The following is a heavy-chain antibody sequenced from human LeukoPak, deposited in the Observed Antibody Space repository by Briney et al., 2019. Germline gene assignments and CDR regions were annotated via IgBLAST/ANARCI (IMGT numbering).Heavy chain of an antibody. J-gene: IGHJ6*03. CDR2: ISWNSGSK. Sequence: GRSLRLSCAASGFTFDDYAMHWVRQAPGKGLEWVSGISWNSGSKGYADSVKGRFTISRDNAKNSLYLQMNSLRAEDTAVYYCARDTIFGVVIGADYYYFYYMDVWGKGTTVTVSS. CDR3: ARDTIFGVVIGADYYYFYYMDV. D-gene: IGHD3-3*01. CDR1: GFTFDDYA. V-gene: IGHV3-9*01.